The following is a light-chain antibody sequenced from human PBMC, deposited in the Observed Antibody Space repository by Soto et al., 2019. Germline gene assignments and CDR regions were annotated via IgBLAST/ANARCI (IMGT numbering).Light chain of an antibody. CDR1: QDISNY. V-gene: IGKV1-33*01. CDR3: QQYDNLPLT. CDR2: DAS. Sequence: DIQMTQSPSSLSASVGDRVTITCQASQDISNYLNWYQQKPGKAPKLLIYDASNLETGVPSRFSGSGSGTDFTFTISSLPPEDIATYYCQQYDNLPLTSGGGTKVEIK. J-gene: IGKJ4*01.